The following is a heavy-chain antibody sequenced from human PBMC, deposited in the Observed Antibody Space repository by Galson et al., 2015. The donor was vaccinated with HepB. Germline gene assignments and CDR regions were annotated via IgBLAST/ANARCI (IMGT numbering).Heavy chain of an antibody. D-gene: IGHD1-26*01. V-gene: IGHV3-30*18. CDR2: ISYDGSNK. CDR3: AKEEWEPN. J-gene: IGHJ4*02. CDR1: GFTFSSYG. Sequence: SLRLSCAASGFTFSSYGMHWVRQAPGKGLEWVAVISYDGSNKYYADSVKGRFTISRDNSKNTLYLQVNSLGAEDTAVYYCAKEEWEPNWGQGTLVTVSS.